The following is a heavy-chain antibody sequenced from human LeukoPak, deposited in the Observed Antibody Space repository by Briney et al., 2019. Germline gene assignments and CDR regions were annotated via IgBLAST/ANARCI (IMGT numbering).Heavy chain of an antibody. CDR2: ISSSGSTI. CDR3: ARDTDSSSGPIDY. CDR1: GFTFSSYE. Sequence: PGGSLRLSCAASGFTFSSYEMNWVRQAPGKGLEWVSYISSSGSTIYYADSVKGRFTISRDNAKNSLYLQMNSLRAEDTAVYYCARDTDSSSGPIDYWGQGTLVTVSS. J-gene: IGHJ4*02. V-gene: IGHV3-48*03. D-gene: IGHD6-6*01.